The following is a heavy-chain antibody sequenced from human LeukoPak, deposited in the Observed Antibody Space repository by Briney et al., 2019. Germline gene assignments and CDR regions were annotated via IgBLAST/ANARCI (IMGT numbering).Heavy chain of an antibody. CDR2: IYPGDSDT. Sequence: GESLKISCKGSGYSFTSYWIGWVRQMPGKGLEWMGIIYPGDSDTRYSPSSQGQVTISADKSISTAYLQWSSLKASDTAMYYCARRPYCSGGSCYEPQFDYWGQGTLVTVSS. CDR1: GYSFTSYW. V-gene: IGHV5-51*01. D-gene: IGHD2-15*01. J-gene: IGHJ4*02. CDR3: ARRPYCSGGSCYEPQFDY.